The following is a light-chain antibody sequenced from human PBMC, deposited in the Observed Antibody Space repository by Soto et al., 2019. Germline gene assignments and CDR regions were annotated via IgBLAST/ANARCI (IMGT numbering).Light chain of an antibody. V-gene: IGLV2-23*01. CDR2: EDT. J-gene: IGLJ3*02. CDR1: SSNVGTYHL. CDR3: SSYEDTSASWV. Sequence: QSALTQPASVSESPGQSITISCIGSSSNVGTYHLVSWYQQHPGKAPKLMIYEDTKRTSGVSNRFSGSKSGNTASLTIYGLQPEDEADYYCSSYEDTSASWVFGGGTQLTVL.